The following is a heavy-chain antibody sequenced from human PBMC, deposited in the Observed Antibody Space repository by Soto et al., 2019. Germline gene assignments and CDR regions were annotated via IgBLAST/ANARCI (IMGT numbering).Heavy chain of an antibody. V-gene: IGHV3-11*01. Sequence: GGSLRLSCAASGFTFGDYYMSWIRQAPGKGLEWISYISISGSSIYYADSVKGRFTISRDDAKNSLYLQMNSLRAEDTAVYYCAKDIEPPGLFFDYWGQGTLVNVSS. J-gene: IGHJ4*01. CDR1: GFTFGDYY. CDR3: AKDIEPPGLFFDY. D-gene: IGHD6-13*01. CDR2: ISISGSSI.